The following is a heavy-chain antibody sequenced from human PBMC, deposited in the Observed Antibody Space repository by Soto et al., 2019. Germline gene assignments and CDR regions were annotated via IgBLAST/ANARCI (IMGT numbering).Heavy chain of an antibody. CDR1: GFTFSGSA. J-gene: IGHJ6*02. V-gene: IGHV3-73*01. CDR3: TRQDGYSYGDYYYYGMDV. Sequence: PGGSLRLCCAASGFTFSGSAMHWVRQASGKGLEWVGRIRSKANSYATAYAASVKGRFTISRDDSKNTAYLQMNSLKTEDTAVYYCTRQDGYSYGDYYYYGMDVWGQGTTVTVSS. CDR2: IRSKANSYAT. D-gene: IGHD5-18*01.